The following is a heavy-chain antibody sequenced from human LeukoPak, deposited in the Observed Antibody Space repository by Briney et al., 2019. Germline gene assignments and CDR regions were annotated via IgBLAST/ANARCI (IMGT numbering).Heavy chain of an antibody. J-gene: IGHJ2*01. CDR1: GFMFNAYW. Sequence: PGESRRLSCTGSGFMFNAYWMSWVRKAPGMGLEWVGKIRQDGGEIFYVDSVRGRFTISRDNAKNSVYLQLNSLRAEDTAVYYCARADLEWYLDLWGRGTLVTVSS. CDR2: IRQDGGEI. CDR3: ARADLEWYLDL. V-gene: IGHV3-7*01.